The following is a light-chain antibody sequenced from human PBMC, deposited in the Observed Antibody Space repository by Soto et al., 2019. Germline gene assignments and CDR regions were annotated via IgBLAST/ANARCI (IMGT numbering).Light chain of an antibody. CDR1: WSNIARNS. V-gene: IGLV1-44*01. CDR2: SNN. J-gene: IGLJ1*01. CDR3: AAWDDIVNGYV. Sequence: QSVLTQPPSVSGTPGQRVSISCSGIWSNIARNSVSWYQHLPGTAPTLLIYSNNQRPSGVTGRFSVPKSGTSASLAISGLQSEDEADYYCAAWDDIVNGYVFGTGTKLTVL.